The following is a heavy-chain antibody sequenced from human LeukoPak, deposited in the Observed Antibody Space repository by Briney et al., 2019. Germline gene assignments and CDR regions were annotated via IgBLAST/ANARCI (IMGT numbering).Heavy chain of an antibody. Sequence: GGSLRLSCAASGFTFSNYWMTWVRQAPGKGLEWVSSISSSSSYIYYADSVKGRFTISRDNAKNSLYLQMNSLRAEDTAVYYCARDKVAGSMAGSNFDYWGQGTLVTVSS. V-gene: IGHV3-21*01. CDR2: ISSSSSYI. J-gene: IGHJ4*02. CDR3: ARDKVAGSMAGSNFDY. D-gene: IGHD6-19*01. CDR1: GFTFSNYW.